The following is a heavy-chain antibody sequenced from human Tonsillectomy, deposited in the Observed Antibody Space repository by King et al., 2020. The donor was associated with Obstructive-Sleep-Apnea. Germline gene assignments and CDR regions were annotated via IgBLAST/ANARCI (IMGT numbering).Heavy chain of an antibody. V-gene: IGHV3-13*04. CDR1: GFTFSSYD. CDR2: ICTAGDT. Sequence: VQLVESGGGLVQPGGALRISCAASGFTFSSYDMHLVRQATGKGLELVSAICTAGDTYSSGSVKGRFTNARENATNSLYLQMNSLRAGDTAVYYCARGCSGGSCIDYWGQGTLVTVSS. CDR3: ARGCSGGSCIDY. D-gene: IGHD2-15*01. J-gene: IGHJ4*02.